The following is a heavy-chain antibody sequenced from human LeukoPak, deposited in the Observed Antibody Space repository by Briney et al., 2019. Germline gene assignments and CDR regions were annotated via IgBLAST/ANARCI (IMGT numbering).Heavy chain of an antibody. J-gene: IGHJ4*02. CDR3: ARGPRYGSGSLSFGY. CDR1: GGSISSYY. D-gene: IGHD3-10*01. Sequence: SETLSLTCTVSGGSISSYYWSWIRQPPGKGLEWIGYIYYSGSTNYNPSLKSRVTISVDTSKNQFSLKLSSVTAADTAVYYCARGPRYGSGSLSFGYWGQGTLVTVSS. V-gene: IGHV4-59*01. CDR2: IYYSGST.